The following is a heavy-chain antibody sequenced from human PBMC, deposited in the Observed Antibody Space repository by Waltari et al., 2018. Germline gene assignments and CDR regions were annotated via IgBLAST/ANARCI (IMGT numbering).Heavy chain of an antibody. J-gene: IGHJ4*02. V-gene: IGHV3-23*04. CDR1: GFTFSSYA. CDR2: ISGSGSST. D-gene: IGHD4-17*01. CDR3: AKDSTVVTPPDY. Sequence: EVQLVASGGGLVQPGGSLSRSCAASGFTFSSYAMSWVSQAPGKRLEWFSAISGSGSSTYYADSVKGRFTISRDNSKNTLYLQMNSLRAEDTAVYYCAKDSTVVTPPDYWGQGTLVTVSS.